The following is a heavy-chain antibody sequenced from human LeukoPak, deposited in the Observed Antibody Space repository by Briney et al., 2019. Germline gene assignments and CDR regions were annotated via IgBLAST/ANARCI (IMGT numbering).Heavy chain of an antibody. D-gene: IGHD3-22*01. CDR1: ALTLSSNE. J-gene: IGHJ4*02. CDR2: ISSSGSTI. V-gene: IGHV3-48*03. CDR3: TRDKPLIVRNLTTYYFDY. Sequence: GGSLRLSSAVSALTLSSNEISSVSQAPGKGLEWVSYISSSGSTIYYADSVKGRFTISRDNAKNSLYLQMNSLIAEDTTVYYCTRDKPLIVRNLTTYYFDYWGQGTLVTVSS.